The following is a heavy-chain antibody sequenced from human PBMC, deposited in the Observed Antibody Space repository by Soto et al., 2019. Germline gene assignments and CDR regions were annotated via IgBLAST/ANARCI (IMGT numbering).Heavy chain of an antibody. V-gene: IGHV3-74*01. CDR1: GFTFSSYW. Sequence: EVQLVESGGGLVQPGGSLRLSCAASGFTFSSYWMHWVRQAPGKGLVWVSRINSDGSSTSYADSVKGRFTISRDNAKNTLYLQMNSLRDEDTAVYYCARASDCSGGSCYSFSYYYYMDVWGKGTTVTVSS. CDR3: ARASDCSGGSCYSFSYYYYMDV. CDR2: INSDGSST. J-gene: IGHJ6*03. D-gene: IGHD2-15*01.